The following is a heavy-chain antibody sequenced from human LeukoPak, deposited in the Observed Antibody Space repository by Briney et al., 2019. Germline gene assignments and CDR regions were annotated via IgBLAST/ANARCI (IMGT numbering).Heavy chain of an antibody. Sequence: PSETLSLTCAVYGGSFSGYYWSWIRQPPGKGLEWIGENNHSGSTNYNPSLKSRVTISVDTSKNQFSLKLSSVTAADTAVYYCARAFFDPWGQGTLVTVSS. CDR3: ARAFFDP. V-gene: IGHV4-34*01. CDR1: GGSFSGYY. J-gene: IGHJ5*02. CDR2: NNHSGST.